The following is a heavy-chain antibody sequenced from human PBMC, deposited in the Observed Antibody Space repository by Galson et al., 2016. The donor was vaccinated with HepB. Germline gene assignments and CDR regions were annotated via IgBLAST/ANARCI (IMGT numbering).Heavy chain of an antibody. J-gene: IGHJ4*02. V-gene: IGHV4-4*02. CDR3: ARLSATYYGDN. Sequence: SETLSLTCAVSGDSVISNNWWSWVRQPPGKGLEWIGEIHHSGSSNYNPSPKSRLTMSVDKSKNQFSLRLTSVTVADAAVYYCARLSATYYGDNWGQGTLVTVSS. CDR1: GDSVISNNW. CDR2: IHHSGSS.